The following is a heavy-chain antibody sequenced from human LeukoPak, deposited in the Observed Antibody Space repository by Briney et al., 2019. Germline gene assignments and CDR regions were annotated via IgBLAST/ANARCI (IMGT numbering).Heavy chain of an antibody. CDR2: INPNSGGT. J-gene: IGHJ4*02. CDR1: GYTFTGYY. V-gene: IGHV1-2*02. D-gene: IGHD6-13*01. Sequence: ASVKVSCKASGYTFTGYYMHWVRQAPGQGLEWMGWINPNSGGTNYAQKFQGRVTMTRDTSISTAYMELSRLRSDDTAVYYCARDLGSSSCYFLDYWGQGTLVTVSS. CDR3: ARDLGSSSCYFLDY.